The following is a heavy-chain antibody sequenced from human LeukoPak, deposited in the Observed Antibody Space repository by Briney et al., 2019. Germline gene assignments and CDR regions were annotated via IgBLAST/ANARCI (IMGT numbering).Heavy chain of an antibody. J-gene: IGHJ4*02. V-gene: IGHV1-46*01. D-gene: IGHD6-13*01. CDR1: GYTFTSYY. CDR2: INPSGGST. CDR3: ARALNLYSSSWYYFDY. Sequence: GASVKVSCKASGYTFTSYYMHWVRQAPGQGLEWMGIINPSGGSTSYAQKFQGRVTMTRDTSTSTVYMELSSLRSEDTAVYYCARALNLYSSSWYYFDYWGQGTLVTVSS.